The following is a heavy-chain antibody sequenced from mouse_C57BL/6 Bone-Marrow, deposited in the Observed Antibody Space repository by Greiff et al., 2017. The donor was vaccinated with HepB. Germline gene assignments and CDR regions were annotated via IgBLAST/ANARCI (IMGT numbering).Heavy chain of an antibody. CDR3: ARARITTVVADWYFDV. V-gene: IGHV1-63*01. CDR1: GYTFTNYW. Sequence: QVQLQQSGAELVRPGTSVKMSCKASGYTFTNYWIGWAKQRPGHGLEWIGDIYPGGGYTNYNEKFKGKATLTADKSSSTAYMQFSSLTSEDSAIYYCARARITTVVADWYFDVWGTGTTVTVSS. D-gene: IGHD1-1*01. J-gene: IGHJ1*03. CDR2: IYPGGGYT.